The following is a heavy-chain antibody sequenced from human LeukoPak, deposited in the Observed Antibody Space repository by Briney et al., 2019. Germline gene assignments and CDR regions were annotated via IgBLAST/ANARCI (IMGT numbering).Heavy chain of an antibody. D-gene: IGHD3-22*01. CDR2: ISYDGSNK. CDR3: AKGDYYDSSGYYSMYAFDI. CDR1: GFTFSSYG. J-gene: IGHJ3*02. V-gene: IGHV3-30*18. Sequence: GGSPRLSCAASGFTFSSYGMHWVRQAPGKGLEWVAVISYDGSNKYYADSVKGRFTISRDNSKNTLYLQMNSLRAEDTAVYYCAKGDYYDSSGYYSMYAFDIWGQGTMVTVSS.